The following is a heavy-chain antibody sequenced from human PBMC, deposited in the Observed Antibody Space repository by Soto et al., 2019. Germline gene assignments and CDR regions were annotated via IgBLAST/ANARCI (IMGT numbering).Heavy chain of an antibody. CDR1: GFTFDDYA. J-gene: IGHJ4*02. CDR2: ISWNSGSI. V-gene: IGHV3-9*01. Sequence: SLRLSCAASGFTFDDYAMHWVRQAPGKGLEWVSGISWNSGSIGYADSVKGRFTISRDNAKNSLYLQMNSLRAEDTALYYCAKDMKELELSFGGLDYWGQGTLVTVSS. D-gene: IGHD3-10*01. CDR3: AKDMKELELSFGGLDY.